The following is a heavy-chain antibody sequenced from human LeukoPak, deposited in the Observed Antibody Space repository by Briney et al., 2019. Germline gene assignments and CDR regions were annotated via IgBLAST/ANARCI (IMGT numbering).Heavy chain of an antibody. CDR3: ARDRAAGFDY. J-gene: IGHJ4*02. V-gene: IGHV3-21*01. CDR1: GFTFSSYE. Sequence: PGGSLRLSCAASGFTFSSYEMNWVRQAPGKGLEWVSSISSSSSYIYYADSVKGRFTISRDNAKNSLYLQMNSLRAEDTAVYYCARDRAAGFDYWGQGTLVTVSS. CDR2: ISSSSSYI. D-gene: IGHD6-13*01.